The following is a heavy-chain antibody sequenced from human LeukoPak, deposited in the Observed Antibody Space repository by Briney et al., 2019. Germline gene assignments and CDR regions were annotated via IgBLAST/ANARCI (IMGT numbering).Heavy chain of an antibody. CDR1: GFTFNRYS. CDR2: ISSSGTGI. J-gene: IGHJ4*02. V-gene: IGHV3-48*01. CDR3: ARGPKRWLQPYYLDY. Sequence: GGSLRLSCAASGFTFNRYSMNWVRQAPGKGLEWVAYISSSGTGIYYADSVKGRFAISRDNAKNSVYLQMNSLRGEDTAVYYCARGPKRWLQPYYLDYWGQGTLVTVSS. D-gene: IGHD5-24*01.